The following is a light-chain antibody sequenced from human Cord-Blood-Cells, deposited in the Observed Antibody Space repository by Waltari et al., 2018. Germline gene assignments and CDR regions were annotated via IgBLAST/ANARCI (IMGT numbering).Light chain of an antibody. CDR1: RGVVGGYNY. V-gene: IGLV2-11*01. CDR3: CSYAGSYTWV. Sequence: QSALTQPGPLSGSPGQSVPISCTGTRGVVGGYNYASWNQQHPGKAPKLMIYDVSKRPAGVPDRFSGSKSGNTASLTISGLQAEDEADYYCCSYAGSYTWVFGGGTKLTVL. CDR2: DVS. J-gene: IGLJ3*02.